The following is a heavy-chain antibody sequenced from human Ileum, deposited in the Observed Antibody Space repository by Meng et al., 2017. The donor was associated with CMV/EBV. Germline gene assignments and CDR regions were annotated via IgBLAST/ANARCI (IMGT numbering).Heavy chain of an antibody. CDR3: ARGAVTIDLGMDV. CDR2: ISSSGSSI. D-gene: IGHD3-3*01. V-gene: IGHV3-48*03. J-gene: IGHJ6*02. CDR1: GFSFSRYW. Sequence: GESLKISCAASGFSFSRYWMHWVRQAPGKGLEWVSYISSSGSSIYYADSVKGRFTISRDNAKNSLYLQMNSLRAEDTAVYYCARGAVTIDLGMDVWGQGTTVTVSS.